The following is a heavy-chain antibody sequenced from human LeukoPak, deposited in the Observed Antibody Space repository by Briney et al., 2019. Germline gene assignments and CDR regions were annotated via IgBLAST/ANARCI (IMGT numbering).Heavy chain of an antibody. J-gene: IGHJ6*02. CDR2: IYYSGST. CDR3: AREGYYYGMDV. CDR1: GGFISSYY. Sequence: SETLSLTCTVSGGFISSYYWSWIRQPPGKGLEWIGYIYYSGSTNYNPSLKSRVTISVDTSKNQFSLKLSSVTAADTAVYYCAREGYYYGMDVWGQGTTVTVSS. V-gene: IGHV4-59*01.